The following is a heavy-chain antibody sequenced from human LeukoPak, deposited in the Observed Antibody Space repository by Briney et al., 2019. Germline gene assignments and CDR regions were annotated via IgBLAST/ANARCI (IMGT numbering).Heavy chain of an antibody. V-gene: IGHV4-39*07. Sequence: SETLSLTCTVSGGSISSSNHYWGWIRQPPGKGLEWIGSIHYSGSTYYNPSLKSRVTISVDTSKNQFSLKLSSVTAADTAVYYCAREADLYDFWSGYYTGNWFDPWGQGTLVTVSS. CDR1: GGSISSSNHY. CDR2: IHYSGST. D-gene: IGHD3-3*01. J-gene: IGHJ5*02. CDR3: AREADLYDFWSGYYTGNWFDP.